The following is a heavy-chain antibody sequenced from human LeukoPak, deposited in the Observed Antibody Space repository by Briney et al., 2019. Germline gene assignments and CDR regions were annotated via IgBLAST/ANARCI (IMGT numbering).Heavy chain of an antibody. CDR3: ARGGFYYDSSGYYYIYAFNI. CDR2: IHDSGST. V-gene: IGHV4-59*01. D-gene: IGHD3-22*01. J-gene: IGHJ3*02. CDR1: GGSISSYY. Sequence: SETLSLTCTVSGGSISSYYWSWIRQPPGKGLEWIGYIHDSGSTNYNPSLKSRVTISIDTSKNQFSLKLSSVTAADTGVYCCARGGFYYDSSGYYYIYAFNIWGQGTMVTVSS.